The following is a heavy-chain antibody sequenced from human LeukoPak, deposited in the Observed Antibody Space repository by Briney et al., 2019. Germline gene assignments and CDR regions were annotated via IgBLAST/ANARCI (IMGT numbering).Heavy chain of an antibody. J-gene: IGHJ6*02. CDR1: GYTFTSYD. CDR3: ARVAGGLHELSTAWYDILTGYYHYYYYGMDV. Sequence: ASVKVSCKASGYTFTSYDISWVRQATGQGLEWMGWMNPNSGDTGYAQKFQGRVTMTRNTSISTAYMELSSLRSEDTAVYYCARVAGGLHELSTAWYDILTGYYHYYYYGMDVWGQGTTVTVSS. CDR2: MNPNSGDT. V-gene: IGHV1-8*01. D-gene: IGHD3-9*01.